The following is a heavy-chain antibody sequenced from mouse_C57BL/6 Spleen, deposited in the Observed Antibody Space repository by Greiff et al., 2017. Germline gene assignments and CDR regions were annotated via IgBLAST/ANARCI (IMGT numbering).Heavy chain of an antibody. V-gene: IGHV1-82*01. J-gene: IGHJ1*03. CDR2: IYPGDGDT. D-gene: IGHD2-12*01. CDR1: GYAFSSSW. Sequence: VQLQQSGPELVKPGASVKISCKASGYAFSSSWMNWVKQRPGKGLEWIGRIYPGDGDTNYNGKFKGKATLTADKSSSTAYMQLSSLTSEDSAVYFCARLVGRDWYFDVWGTGTTVTVSS. CDR3: ARLVGRDWYFDV.